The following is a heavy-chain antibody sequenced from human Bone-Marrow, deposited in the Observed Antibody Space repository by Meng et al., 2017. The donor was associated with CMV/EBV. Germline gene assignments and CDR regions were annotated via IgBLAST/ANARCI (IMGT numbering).Heavy chain of an antibody. CDR1: GFTYSSYW. V-gene: IGHV3-30*03. CDR2: ISYDGTDE. CDR3: ARGPSDFDFWSGYDY. J-gene: IGHJ4*02. Sequence: GESLKISCAASGFTYSSYWMHWVRQAPGKGLEWVAVISYDGTDEYYADSVKGRFTISRDNSKTTLYLQMNSLRAEDTAVYYCARGPSDFDFWSGYDYWGQGTLVTVSS. D-gene: IGHD3-3*01.